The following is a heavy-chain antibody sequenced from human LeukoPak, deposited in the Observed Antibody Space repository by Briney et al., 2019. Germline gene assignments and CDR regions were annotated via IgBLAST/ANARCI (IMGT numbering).Heavy chain of an antibody. D-gene: IGHD3-10*01. V-gene: IGHV4-28*01. CDR2: IYYSGST. Sequence: SETLSLTCAVSGYSISSSNWWGWIRQPPGKGLEWIGYIYYSGSTYYNPSLKSRVTMSVDTSKNQFSLKLSSVTAVDTAVYYCARNNMVRAVDVWGQGTTVTVSS. J-gene: IGHJ6*02. CDR1: GYSISSSNW. CDR3: ARNNMVRAVDV.